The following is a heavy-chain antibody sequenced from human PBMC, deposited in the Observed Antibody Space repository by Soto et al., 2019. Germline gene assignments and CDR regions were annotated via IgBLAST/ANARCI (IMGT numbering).Heavy chain of an antibody. CDR2: ISGSGGST. J-gene: IGHJ4*02. CDR3: AKEKTYSGYDVYDY. Sequence: PGGSLRLSCSASGYTFSSCVMSWVRQAPGKGLEWVSTISGSGGSTYYADSVKGRFTVSRDNSKNTLYLEMNSLRAEDTAVYYCAKEKTYSGYDVYDYWGQGTLVTVSS. CDR1: GYTFSSCV. V-gene: IGHV3-23*01. D-gene: IGHD5-12*01.